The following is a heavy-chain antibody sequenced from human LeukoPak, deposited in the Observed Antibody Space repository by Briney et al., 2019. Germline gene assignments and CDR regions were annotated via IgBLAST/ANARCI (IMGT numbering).Heavy chain of an antibody. D-gene: IGHD3-22*01. CDR1: GGSISSGDYY. CDR3: ARALPDSVGYYPLDY. J-gene: IGHJ4*02. CDR2: IHFTGNT. V-gene: IGHV4-31*03. Sequence: MPSETLSLTCTVSGGSISSGDYYWSRIRQHPGKGLEWIGYIHFTGNTYYNPSLRGRVAISVEMSMNHFSLTLSSVTAADTAVYYCARALPDSVGYYPLDYWGQGTLVTVSS.